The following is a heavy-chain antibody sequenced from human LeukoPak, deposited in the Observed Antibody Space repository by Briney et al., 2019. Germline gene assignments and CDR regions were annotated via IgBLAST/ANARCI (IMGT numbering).Heavy chain of an antibody. CDR1: GYTFTGYY. V-gene: IGHV1-2*02. Sequence: EASVKVSCKASGYTFTGYYMHWVRQAPGQGLEWMGWINPNRGGTNYAQKFQGRVTMTRDTSISTAYMELSRLRSDDTAVYYRARDPEERTGTSNMDGDYWGQGTLVTVSS. D-gene: IGHD1-7*01. J-gene: IGHJ4*02. CDR2: INPNRGGT. CDR3: ARDPEERTGTSNMDGDY.